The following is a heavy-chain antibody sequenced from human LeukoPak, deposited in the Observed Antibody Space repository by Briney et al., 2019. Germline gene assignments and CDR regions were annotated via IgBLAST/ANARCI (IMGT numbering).Heavy chain of an antibody. CDR1: GFTFSDHY. Sequence: AGCLRLSCAASGFTFSDHYMDWVRQAPGKGLEWVGRTRNKANSYTTEYAASVKGRFTISRDDSKNSLYLQMNSLKTEDTAVYYCARVLGYSGYDLAYWGQGTLVTVSS. J-gene: IGHJ4*02. CDR3: ARVLGYSGYDLAY. D-gene: IGHD5-12*01. CDR2: TRNKANSYTT. V-gene: IGHV3-72*01.